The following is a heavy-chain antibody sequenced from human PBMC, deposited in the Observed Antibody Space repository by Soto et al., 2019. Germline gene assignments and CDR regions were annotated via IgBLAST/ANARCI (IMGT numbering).Heavy chain of an antibody. CDR2: IYYSGST. V-gene: IGHV4-39*01. J-gene: IGHJ5*02. CDR1: GGSISSSSYF. Sequence: QLQLQESGPGLVKPSETLSLTCSVSGGSISSSSYFWGWIRQPPGKGLEWIGCIYYSGSTYYNPSLKSRVTVSVDTSKNQFPLKLSSVTAADTAVYYCARHPSDFWFDPWGQGTLVTVSS. D-gene: IGHD2-21*02. CDR3: ARHPSDFWFDP.